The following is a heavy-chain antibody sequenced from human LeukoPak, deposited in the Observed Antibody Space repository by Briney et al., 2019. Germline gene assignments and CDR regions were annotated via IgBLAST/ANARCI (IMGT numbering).Heavy chain of an antibody. J-gene: IGHJ4*02. D-gene: IGHD3-3*01. CDR1: GSLLTHLN. V-gene: IGHV1-24*01. Sequence: ASVKASCKASGSLLTHLNMQWVRQAPGKGLECMGGFDPEQGKPIYAQKFQGRVTMTEETATDTAYMELTSLRSEDTALYYCATRSGDFWSGYENWGQGTLVTVSS. CDR3: ATRSGDFWSGYEN. CDR2: FDPEQGKP.